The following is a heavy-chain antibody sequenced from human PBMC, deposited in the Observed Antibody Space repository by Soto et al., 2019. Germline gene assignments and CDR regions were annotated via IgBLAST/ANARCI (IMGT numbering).Heavy chain of an antibody. J-gene: IGHJ5*02. Sequence: ASVKVSCKASGYTFTSYDINWVRQATGQGLEWMGWMNPNSGNTGYAQKFQGRVTMTRNTSISTAYMELSSLRSEDTAVYYCARGSLVGFSSRKNWFDPWGQGTLVTVSS. CDR3: ARGSLVGFSSRKNWFDP. V-gene: IGHV1-8*01. CDR2: MNPNSGNT. D-gene: IGHD2-8*02. CDR1: GYTFTSYD.